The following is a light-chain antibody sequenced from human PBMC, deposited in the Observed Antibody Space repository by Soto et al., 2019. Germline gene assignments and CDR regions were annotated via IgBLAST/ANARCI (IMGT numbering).Light chain of an antibody. J-gene: IGKJ4*01. Sequence: DIQLTQSPSSVSASVGDRVTITCRASQRINNWLAWYQQKPGKAPNLLIYAASNLQSGVPSRFSGSGSGTDFTLTISSLQPEDFATYYCQQANNFPRTFGGGTKVEIK. CDR3: QQANNFPRT. V-gene: IGKV1-12*01. CDR2: AAS. CDR1: QRINNW.